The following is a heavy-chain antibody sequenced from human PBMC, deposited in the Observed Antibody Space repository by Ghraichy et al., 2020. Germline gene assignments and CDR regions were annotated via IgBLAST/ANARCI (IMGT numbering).Heavy chain of an antibody. CDR3: ARGDGYSYVPFYFYGMDV. J-gene: IGHJ6*02. Sequence: GGSLRLSCAASGFTFSSYSMNWVRQAPGKGLEWVSSISSRSTYIYYADSLKGRFTISRDNAKYSLSLQMNSLRAEDTAVYYCARGDGYSYVPFYFYGMDVWGQGTTVTVSS. CDR1: GFTFSSYS. CDR2: ISSRSTYI. D-gene: IGHD5-18*01. V-gene: IGHV3-21*01.